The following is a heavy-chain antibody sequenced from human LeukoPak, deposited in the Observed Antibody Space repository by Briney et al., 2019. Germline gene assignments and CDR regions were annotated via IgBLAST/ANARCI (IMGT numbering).Heavy chain of an antibody. J-gene: IGHJ6*02. CDR3: AREMWGTYCSSTSCYEGWDYYGMDV. CDR2: ISSSSSYI. D-gene: IGHD2-2*01. V-gene: IGHV3-21*01. CDR1: GLTFSTYS. Sequence: PGGSLRLSCAASGLTFSTYSMSWVRQAPGKGLEWVSSISSSSSYIYYADSVKGRFTISRDNAKNSLYLQMNSLRAEDTAVYYCAREMWGTYCSSTSCYEGWDYYGMDVWGQGITVTVSS.